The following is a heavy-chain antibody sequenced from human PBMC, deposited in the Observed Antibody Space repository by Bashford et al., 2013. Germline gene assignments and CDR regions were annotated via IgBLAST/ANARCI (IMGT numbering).Heavy chain of an antibody. CDR3: AREISTIVGTTGLLDY. Sequence: SETPVPHLRCLWLLHQQWLLLGLDPAAPRKGLEWIGSIYHSGSTYYNPSLKSRVTISVDTSKNQFSLKLSSVTAADTAVYYCAREISTIVGTTGLLDYWGQGTLVTVSS. J-gene: IGHJ4*02. CDR2: IYHSGST. CDR1: LLHQQWLL. D-gene: IGHD1-1*01. V-gene: IGHV4-38-2*02.